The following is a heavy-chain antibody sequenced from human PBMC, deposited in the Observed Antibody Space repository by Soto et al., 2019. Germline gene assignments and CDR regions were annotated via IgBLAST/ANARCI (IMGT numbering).Heavy chain of an antibody. J-gene: IGHJ4*02. Sequence: SVNVSCKASGGTFSSYAISWVRQAPGQGLEWMGGIIPIFGTANYAQKFQGRVTITADKSTSTAYMELSSLRSEDTAVYYCARADLEYSSSPLDYWGQGTLVTVSS. V-gene: IGHV1-69*06. CDR2: IIPIFGTA. CDR1: GGTFSSYA. D-gene: IGHD6-6*01. CDR3: ARADLEYSSSPLDY.